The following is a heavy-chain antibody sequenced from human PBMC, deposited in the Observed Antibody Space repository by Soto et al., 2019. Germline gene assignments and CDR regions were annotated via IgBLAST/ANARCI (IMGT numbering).Heavy chain of an antibody. CDR2: ISSSGSTI. CDR1: GFTFSSYE. Sequence: GGSLRLSCAASGFTFSSYEMNWVRQAPGKGLEWVSYISSSGSTIYYADPVKGRFTISRDNAKNSLYLQMNSLRAEDTAVYYCAGPLSGRYCSSTSCRGDYWGQGTLVTVSS. V-gene: IGHV3-48*03. J-gene: IGHJ4*02. CDR3: AGPLSGRYCSSTSCRGDY. D-gene: IGHD2-2*01.